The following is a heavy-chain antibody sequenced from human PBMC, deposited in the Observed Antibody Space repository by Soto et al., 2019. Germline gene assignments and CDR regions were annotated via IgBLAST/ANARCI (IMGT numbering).Heavy chain of an antibody. V-gene: IGHV3-11*01. CDR3: AKMLSTGWYDPVFH. J-gene: IGHJ4*02. CDR2: ISGSGTNI. D-gene: IGHD6-19*01. Sequence: QVQLVESGGGSVKTRGSLRLSCAGSGFTFSDYYMSWVRQAPGKGLEWISYISGSGTNIYYADSVKGRFTISRDNAKNSVYLQMDSLRAEDTATYFCAKMLSTGWYDPVFHWGQGTLGSVSS. CDR1: GFTFSDYY.